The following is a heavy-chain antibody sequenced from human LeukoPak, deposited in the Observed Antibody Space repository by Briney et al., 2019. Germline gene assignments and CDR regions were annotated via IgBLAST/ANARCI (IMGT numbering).Heavy chain of an antibody. CDR1: GFTFSNVW. J-gene: IGHJ4*02. Sequence: GGSLRLSCAASGFTFSNVWMSWVRQAPGKGLEWVANIKQDGSEKYYVDSVKGRFTISRDNAKNSLYLQMNSLRAEDTAVYYCARDLSFYGSSGSFDYWGQGTLVTVSS. CDR2: IKQDGSEK. D-gene: IGHD3-22*01. CDR3: ARDLSFYGSSGSFDY. V-gene: IGHV3-7*01.